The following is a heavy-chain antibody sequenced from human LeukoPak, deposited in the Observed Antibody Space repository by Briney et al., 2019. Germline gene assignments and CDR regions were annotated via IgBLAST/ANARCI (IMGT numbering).Heavy chain of an antibody. CDR1: GVIVSRNF. CDR3: ARGSGSGWPLDR. Sequence: GGSLGLSCAASGVIVSRNFMSWVRQAPGKGLQWVAIMYAGGTTDYSDSVRGRFHISRDSSNNTLSLQINSLRAEDTAVHYCARGSGSGWPLDRWGQGALVTVSS. D-gene: IGHD6-19*01. CDR2: MYAGGTT. J-gene: IGHJ5*02. V-gene: IGHV3-53*01.